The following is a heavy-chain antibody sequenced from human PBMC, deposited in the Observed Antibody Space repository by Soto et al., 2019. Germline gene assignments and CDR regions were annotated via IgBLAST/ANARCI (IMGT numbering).Heavy chain of an antibody. Sequence: GGSLRLSCAASGFTFTRYSMNWVRQAPGKGLEWVSSISSTTNYIYYGDSMKGRFTISRDNAKNSLYLEMNSLRAEDTAVYYCARESEDLTSNFDYWGQGTVVTVSS. CDR3: ARESEDLTSNFDY. J-gene: IGHJ4*02. CDR1: GFTFTRYS. CDR2: ISSTTNYI. V-gene: IGHV3-21*06.